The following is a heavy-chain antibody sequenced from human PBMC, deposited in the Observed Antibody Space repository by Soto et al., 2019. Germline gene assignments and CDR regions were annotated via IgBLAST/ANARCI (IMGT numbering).Heavy chain of an antibody. CDR1: GFTFSLYS. CDR3: VRARSTDSRPDY. D-gene: IGHD3-22*01. J-gene: IGHJ4*02. V-gene: IGHV3-21*01. Sequence: GGSLRLSCAASGFTFSLYSMIWVRQAPGKGLEWVASITSSSSYIYYEDSLKGRFTISRDNAKNSLFLQLDSLRAEDTAVYFCVRARSTDSRPDYWGQGALVTVSS. CDR2: ITSSSSYI.